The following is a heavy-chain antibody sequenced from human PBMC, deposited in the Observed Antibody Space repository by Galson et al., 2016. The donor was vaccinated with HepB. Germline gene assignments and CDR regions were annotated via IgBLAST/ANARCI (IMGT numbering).Heavy chain of an antibody. D-gene: IGHD3-10*01. CDR3: ARGGGDYGSGSYY. J-gene: IGHJ1*01. CDR2: IIPFFGTA. V-gene: IGHV1-69*05. CDR1: GGTFSSST. Sequence: SVKVSCKASGGTFSSSTINWVRQAPGQGLEWMGAIIPFFGTANSAQKFQGRVTITTDESTSTAYMELSSLRSEGTAVYYCARGGGDYGSGSYYWGQGTLVTVSS.